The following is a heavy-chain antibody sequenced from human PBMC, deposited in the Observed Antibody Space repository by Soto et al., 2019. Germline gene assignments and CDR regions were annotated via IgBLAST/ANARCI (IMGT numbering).Heavy chain of an antibody. Sequence: QVQLVQSGAEVKKPGASVKVSCKVSGYTLTELSMHWVRQAPGKGLEWMGGFDPEDGETIYAQKFQGRVTMTEDTSTATAYMELSSPRSEHTDVYYCATLPRSWYRYYYYGMDVWGQGTTVTVSS. J-gene: IGHJ6*02. CDR2: FDPEDGET. D-gene: IGHD6-13*01. CDR1: GYTLTELS. CDR3: ATLPRSWYRYYYYGMDV. V-gene: IGHV1-24*01.